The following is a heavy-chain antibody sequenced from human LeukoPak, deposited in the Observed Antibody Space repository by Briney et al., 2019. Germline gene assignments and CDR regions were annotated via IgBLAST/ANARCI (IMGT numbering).Heavy chain of an antibody. J-gene: IGHJ4*02. CDR1: SGSISSGVYY. CDR2: IYYSGST. Sequence: SETLSLTCPLSSGSISSGVYYWSWIRQHPGKGLEWIGYIYYSGSTYYNPSFKSRVTISVDTSKNQFSLKLSSVTAADTAVYYCARGVRWLQLSYFDYWGQGTLVTVSS. CDR3: ARGVRWLQLSYFDY. V-gene: IGHV4-31*03. D-gene: IGHD5-24*01.